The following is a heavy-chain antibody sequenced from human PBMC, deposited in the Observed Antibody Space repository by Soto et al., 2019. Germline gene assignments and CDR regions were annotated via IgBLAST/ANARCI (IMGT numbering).Heavy chain of an antibody. CDR1: GFTFNNGW. V-gene: IGHV3-15*01. CDR3: TTDSTQTFCDGGTCYSVLTKIHDS. D-gene: IGHD2-15*01. J-gene: IGHJ4*02. CDR2: IKSKAAGGTT. Sequence: EVQLVESGGGLVKPGGSLRLSCAASGFTFNNGWMSWVRQAPGKGLEWVGRIKSKAAGGTTDYSAPVQGRFTISRDDSKNTVHLQMNSLKTEDTAVYYCTTDSTQTFCDGGTCYSVLTKIHDSWGQGTLVTVSS.